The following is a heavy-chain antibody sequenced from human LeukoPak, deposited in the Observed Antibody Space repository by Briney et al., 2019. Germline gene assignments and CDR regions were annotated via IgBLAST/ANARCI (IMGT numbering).Heavy chain of an antibody. CDR3: ARGGIPLRFLRGGGAFDI. Sequence: PSETLSLTCAVYGGSFSGYYWSWIRQPPGKGLEWIGEINHSGSTNYNPSLKSRVTISVDTSKNQFSLKLSSVTAADTAVYYCARGGIPLRFLRGGGAFDIWGQGTMVTVSS. V-gene: IGHV4-34*01. D-gene: IGHD3-3*01. CDR1: GGSFSGYY. CDR2: INHSGST. J-gene: IGHJ3*02.